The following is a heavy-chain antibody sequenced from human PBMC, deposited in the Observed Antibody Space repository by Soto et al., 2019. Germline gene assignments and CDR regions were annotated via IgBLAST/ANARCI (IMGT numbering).Heavy chain of an antibody. Sequence: TLTVTCTVSGGTISTRTYSWIWIRQQPAKGLEWIGYIYYSGSTYYNPSLKSRVTISVYTSKNQFSLMLRSVTAADTAENNSARGFLGSCTRVSCSARVSVRLDAFDIRSQWTLGT. J-gene: IGHJ3*02. CDR3: ARGFLGSCTRVSCSARVSVRLDAFDI. CDR1: GGTISTRTYS. D-gene: IGHD2-15*01. CDR2: IYYSGST. V-gene: IGHV4-31*03.